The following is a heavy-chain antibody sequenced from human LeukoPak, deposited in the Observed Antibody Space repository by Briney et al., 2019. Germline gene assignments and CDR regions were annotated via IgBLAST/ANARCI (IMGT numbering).Heavy chain of an antibody. Sequence: AGGSLRLSCAASGFTFSSYAMSWVRQAPGKGLEWVSTISGTGGDTYYADSVKGRFTISRDNSKNTLYLQMNSLRAEDTAIYYCAKGYYDSSGHFDYWGQGTLATVSS. CDR3: AKGYYDSSGHFDY. J-gene: IGHJ4*02. CDR2: ISGTGGDT. CDR1: GFTFSSYA. V-gene: IGHV3-23*01. D-gene: IGHD3-22*01.